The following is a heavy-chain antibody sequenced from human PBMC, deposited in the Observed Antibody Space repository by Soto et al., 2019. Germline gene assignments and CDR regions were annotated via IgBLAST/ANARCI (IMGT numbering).Heavy chain of an antibody. CDR2: ISGSGGGT. Sequence: EVQLMESGGGLEQPGGSLRLSCAASGFTFSSYAMSWVRQAPGKGLEWVSAISGSGGGTYYADSVKGRFTISRDNSENTLYLQMNSLSAEDTAVYYCAKRIVGASTGTHYFDYWGQGTLVTVSS. CDR3: AKRIVGASTGTHYFDY. D-gene: IGHD1-26*01. J-gene: IGHJ4*02. CDR1: GFTFSSYA. V-gene: IGHV3-23*01.